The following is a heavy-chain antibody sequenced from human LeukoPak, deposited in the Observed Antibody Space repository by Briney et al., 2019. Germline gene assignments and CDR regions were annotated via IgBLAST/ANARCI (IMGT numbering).Heavy chain of an antibody. CDR2: ISGSGGST. Sequence: PGGSLRLSCAASGFXFSSYAMHWVRQAPGKGLEWVSVISGSGGSTDYTDSVKGRFTISRDSSKNTLYLQMNSLRAEDTAAYYCAKGAHYDGRGDYYDYWGQGTLVTVSS. D-gene: IGHD3-22*01. J-gene: IGHJ4*02. V-gene: IGHV3-23*01. CDR1: GFXFSSYA. CDR3: AKGAHYDGRGDYYDY.